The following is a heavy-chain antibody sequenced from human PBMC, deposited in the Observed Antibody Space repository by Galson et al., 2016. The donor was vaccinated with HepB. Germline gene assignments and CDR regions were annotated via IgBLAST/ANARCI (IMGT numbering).Heavy chain of an antibody. CDR1: GFTFTTYS. CDR3: ARLGAGAMPTNFERDYYYGMDF. D-gene: IGHD5-24*01. J-gene: IGHJ6*02. CDR2: ISSRSSYI. Sequence: SLRLSCAVSGFTFTTYSMSWVRQVPGKELEWVSSISSRSSYIYYADSVKGRFTISRDNARNSLYLEINSLRADDTALYYCARLGAGAMPTNFERDYYYGMDFWGQGTTVTVSS. V-gene: IGHV3-21*06.